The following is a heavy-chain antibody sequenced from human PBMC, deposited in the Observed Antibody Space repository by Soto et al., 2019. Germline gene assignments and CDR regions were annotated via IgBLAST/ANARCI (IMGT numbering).Heavy chain of an antibody. CDR1: GGTFSSYA. Sequence: ASVKVSCKASGGTFSSYAIRWVRQAPGHGLAWMGGIIPIFGTANYAQKFQGRVTITADESTSTAYMELSSLRSEDTAVYYCARDQCSSTSCYTRYYGMDVWGQGATVTVSS. V-gene: IGHV1-69*13. CDR2: IIPIFGTA. J-gene: IGHJ6*02. D-gene: IGHD2-2*02. CDR3: ARDQCSSTSCYTRYYGMDV.